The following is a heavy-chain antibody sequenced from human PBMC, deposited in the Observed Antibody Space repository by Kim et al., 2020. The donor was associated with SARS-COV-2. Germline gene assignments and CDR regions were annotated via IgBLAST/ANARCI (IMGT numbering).Heavy chain of an antibody. D-gene: IGHD5-12*01. CDR3: ARDSDIVATGRSYYVPATDHVTWFDP. CDR1: GYTFTSYS. V-gene: IGHV1-46*01. CDR2: INPSGGRT. Sequence: ASVKVSCKASGYTFTSYSMHWVRQAPGQGLEWMGIINPSGGRTSYAQKFQGRVTMTRDTSTSTVYMELSSLRSEDTAVYYCARDSDIVATGRSYYVPATDHVTWFDPWGQGTLVTVSS. J-gene: IGHJ5*02.